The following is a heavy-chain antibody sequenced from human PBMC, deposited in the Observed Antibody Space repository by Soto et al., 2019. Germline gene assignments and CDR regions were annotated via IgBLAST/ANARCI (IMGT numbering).Heavy chain of an antibody. J-gene: IGHJ5*02. CDR2: IYWDDDK. CDR3: AHIPNYYQSDWFDP. V-gene: IGHV2-5*02. Sequence: QITLKESGPTLVKPTQTLTLTCTFSGFSLTTRGVGVGWIRQPPGKALECLALIYWDDDKRYSPSLQSRLSXTQXTSXNQVVLTMTNVDPVDTATYYCAHIPNYYQSDWFDPWGQGTLVSVSS. CDR1: GFSLTTRGVG. D-gene: IGHD3-10*01.